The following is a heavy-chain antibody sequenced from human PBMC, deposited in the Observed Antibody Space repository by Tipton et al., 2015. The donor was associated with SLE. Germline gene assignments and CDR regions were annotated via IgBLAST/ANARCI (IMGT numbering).Heavy chain of an antibody. V-gene: IGHV4-59*12. CDR2: IYYSGST. D-gene: IGHD6-19*01. J-gene: IGHJ4*02. Sequence: TLSLTCTVSGGSLSSYYWSWIRQPPGKGLEWIGYIYYSGSTNYNPSLKSRVTISVDSSKNQISLRLISVTAADTAVYYCAREQRLVLDYWGQGTLVSVSS. CDR1: GGSLSSYY. CDR3: AREQRLVLDY.